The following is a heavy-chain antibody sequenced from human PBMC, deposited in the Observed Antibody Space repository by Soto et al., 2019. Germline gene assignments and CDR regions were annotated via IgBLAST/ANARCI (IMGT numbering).Heavy chain of an antibody. CDR1: GFTFSNFP. V-gene: IGHV3-30-3*01. D-gene: IGHD4-4*01. Sequence: PGGSLRLSCAASGFTFSNFPMHWVRQAPGKGLEWVAVISYGGINNYYADSVKGRFTISRDDFKNTVYLQMNGLRPEDTAVYFCARTTVVSGTPEFDYWGQGTXVTVSS. J-gene: IGHJ4*02. CDR3: ARTTVVSGTPEFDY. CDR2: ISYGGINN.